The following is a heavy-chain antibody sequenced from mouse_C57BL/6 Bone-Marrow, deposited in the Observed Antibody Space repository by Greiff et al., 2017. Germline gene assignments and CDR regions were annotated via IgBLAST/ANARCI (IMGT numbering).Heavy chain of an antibody. J-gene: IGHJ4*01. CDR1: GYSITSGYY. CDR3: ARGRGYDRDYYAMDY. V-gene: IGHV3-6*01. CDR2: ISYDGSN. D-gene: IGHD2-2*01. Sequence: EVQLQESGPGLVKPSQSLSLTCSVTGYSITSGYYWNWIRQFPGNKLEWMGYISYDGSNNYNPSLKNRISITRDTSKNQFFLKLNSVTTEDTATYYCARGRGYDRDYYAMDYWGQGTSVTVSS.